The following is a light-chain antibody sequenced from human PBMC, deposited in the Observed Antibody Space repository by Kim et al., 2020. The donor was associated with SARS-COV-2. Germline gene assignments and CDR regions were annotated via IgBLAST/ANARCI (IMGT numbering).Light chain of an antibody. CDR3: QTWGGTGIGV. CDR2: INSDGRH. V-gene: IGLV4-69*01. J-gene: IGLJ3*02. CDR1: SGHTDYA. Sequence: QPVLTQSPSASASLGASVKLTCTLSSGHTDYAIAWHQQQPEKGPWYLMKINSDGRHNKGDGSHDRSSGLGSGAERFLIISGLQSEDEADYYCQTWGGTGIGVFGGGTKLTVL.